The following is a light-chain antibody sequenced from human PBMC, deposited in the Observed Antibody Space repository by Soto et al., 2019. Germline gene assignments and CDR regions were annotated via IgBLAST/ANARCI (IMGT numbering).Light chain of an antibody. CDR1: QSISSW. Sequence: DIQMTQSPSTRRASVGDRGTIPCRASQSISSWLEWYPPTPGKAPKLLIYKASRLESGVLSPFSGSGAGTEFTLPISSLQPDDFATCYCQQYNSYPLTFGQGTKV. J-gene: IGKJ1*01. CDR3: QQYNSYPLT. V-gene: IGKV1-5*03. CDR2: KAS.